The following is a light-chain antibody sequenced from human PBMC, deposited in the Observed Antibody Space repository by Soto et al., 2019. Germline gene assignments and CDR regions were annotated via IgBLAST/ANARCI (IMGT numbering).Light chain of an antibody. V-gene: IGKV3-20*01. Sequence: EVVLTQSLGTLSLSPGERATLSCRASQSVDSSTLAWYQQKPGQAPRLLISGASKRATGTPDRFSGSGPGTDFTLTISRLEPEDFAVYYCQHFDDSLTFGGGTKVEIK. J-gene: IGKJ4*01. CDR3: QHFDDSLT. CDR1: QSVDSST. CDR2: GAS.